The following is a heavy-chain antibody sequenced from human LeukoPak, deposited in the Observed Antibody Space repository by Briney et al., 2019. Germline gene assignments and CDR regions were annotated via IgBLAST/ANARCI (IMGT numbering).Heavy chain of an antibody. J-gene: IGHJ4*02. Sequence: PGGSLRLSCAASGFSFNNYNMNWVRQAPGKGLEWISYISSSSTTIYYADSVKGRFTVSRDNSKNTLYLQMNSLRAEDTAVYYCAREAAAGYFDYWGQGTLVTVSS. D-gene: IGHD6-13*01. CDR2: ISSSSTTI. V-gene: IGHV3-48*01. CDR3: AREAAAGYFDY. CDR1: GFSFNNYN.